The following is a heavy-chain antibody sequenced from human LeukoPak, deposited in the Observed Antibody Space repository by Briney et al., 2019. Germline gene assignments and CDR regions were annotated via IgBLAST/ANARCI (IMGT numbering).Heavy chain of an antibody. V-gene: IGHV3-21*01. Sequence: GGSLRLSCAASGFTFGSYSMNWVRQAPGKGLEWVSFISSSSSYIYYADSVKGRFTISRDDAKNSLFLQMNSLRAEDTAVYYCARDDVGNYSPTDYWGQGTQVTVSS. J-gene: IGHJ4*02. CDR3: ARDDVGNYSPTDY. CDR2: ISSSSSYI. D-gene: IGHD1-26*01. CDR1: GFTFGSYS.